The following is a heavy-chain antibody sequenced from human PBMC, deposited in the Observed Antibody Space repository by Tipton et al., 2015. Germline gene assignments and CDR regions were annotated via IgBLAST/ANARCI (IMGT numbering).Heavy chain of an antibody. J-gene: IGHJ4*02. V-gene: IGHV3-33*01. Sequence: SLRLSCAASGFTFSAYGMHWVRRAPGKGLEWVAVIWYDGSNKYYTDSVKGRFTISRDNFKNTLYLQMNSLRVEDTAVYYCARDWRWDLGRSFFDHWGQGTLVTVSS. D-gene: IGHD5-24*01. CDR3: ARDWRWDLGRSFFDH. CDR1: GFTFSAYG. CDR2: IWYDGSNK.